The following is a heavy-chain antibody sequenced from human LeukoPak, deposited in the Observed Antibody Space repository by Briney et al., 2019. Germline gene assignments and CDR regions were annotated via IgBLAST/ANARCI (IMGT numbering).Heavy chain of an antibody. CDR1: GGSISRYY. CDR3: ARDRVGATSYFDY. J-gene: IGHJ4*02. D-gene: IGHD1-26*01. Sequence: SETLSLTCTVSGGSISRYYWSWIRQPAGKGLEWIGRIYTSGSTNYNPSLKSRVTISVDKSKNQFSLKLSSVTAADTAVYYCARDRVGATSYFDYWGQGTLVTVSS. CDR2: IYTSGST. V-gene: IGHV4-4*07.